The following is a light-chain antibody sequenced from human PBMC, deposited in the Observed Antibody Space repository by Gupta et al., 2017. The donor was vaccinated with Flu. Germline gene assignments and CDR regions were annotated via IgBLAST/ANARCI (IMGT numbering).Light chain of an antibody. V-gene: IGLV1-44*01. CDR1: SSNIGSNT. Sequence: QPVLTQPPSASGTPGQRFTISCSGSSSNIGSNTVNWYQQLPGTAPKLLIYSNNQRPSGVPDRFSGSKSGTSASLAISGLQSEDEADYYCAAWDDSLNGWVFGGGTKLTVL. J-gene: IGLJ3*02. CDR3: AAWDDSLNGWV. CDR2: SNN.